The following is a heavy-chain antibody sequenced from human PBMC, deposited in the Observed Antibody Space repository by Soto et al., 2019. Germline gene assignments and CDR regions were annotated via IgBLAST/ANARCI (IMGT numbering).Heavy chain of an antibody. CDR2: ISYDGSNK. V-gene: IGHV3-30*03. CDR1: GFTFSSYG. J-gene: IGHJ6*02. CDR3: ASAYDYGDFKYYYYGMDV. D-gene: IGHD4-17*01. Sequence: GGSLRLSCAASGFTFSSYGMHWVRQAPGKGLEWVAVISYDGSNKYYADSVKGRFTISRDNAKNSLYLQMNSLRAEDTAVYYCASAYDYGDFKYYYYGMDVWGQGTTVTVSS.